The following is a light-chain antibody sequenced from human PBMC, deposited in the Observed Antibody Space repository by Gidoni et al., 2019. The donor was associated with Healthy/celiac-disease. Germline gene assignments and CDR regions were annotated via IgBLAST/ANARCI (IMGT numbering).Light chain of an antibody. CDR2: AAS. CDR3: QQSYSTPRGT. CDR1: QSISSS. Sequence: DIQMTQSTTSLSASVGDKVTITCRSSQSISSSLNWYQQKPGKAPKLLIYAASSLQSGVPSRFIGSGAGTDYTITISSLQPEDFATYYCQQSYSTPRGTFGQGTKVEIK. V-gene: IGKV1-39*01. J-gene: IGKJ1*01.